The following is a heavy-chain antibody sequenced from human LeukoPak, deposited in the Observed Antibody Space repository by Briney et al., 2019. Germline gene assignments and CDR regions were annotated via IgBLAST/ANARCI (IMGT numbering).Heavy chain of an antibody. CDR2: INPNSGGT. Sequence: ASVKVSCKASGYTFTGYYMHWVRQAPGQGLEWMGWINPNSGGTNFAQRFQGRVTMTRDTSISTAYMDLSRLISDDTAVYYCARDAGYCTGGSCWYFDHWGQGTLVTSSS. D-gene: IGHD2-15*01. J-gene: IGHJ4*02. V-gene: IGHV1-2*02. CDR1: GYTFTGYY. CDR3: ARDAGYCTGGSCWYFDH.